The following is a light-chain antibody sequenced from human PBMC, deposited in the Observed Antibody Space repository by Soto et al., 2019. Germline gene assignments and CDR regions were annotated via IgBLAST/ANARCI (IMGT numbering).Light chain of an antibody. CDR2: DAS. V-gene: IGKV1-5*01. CDR1: QSISSW. Sequence: DIPMTQSPSTLSASVGDRVTITCRASQSISSWLAWYQQKPGKAPKLLIYDASSLESGVPSRCSGSGSGTEFTLTISSLQPDDFATYHCQQYEVYPWTFGRGTKVEI. CDR3: QQYEVYPWT. J-gene: IGKJ1*01.